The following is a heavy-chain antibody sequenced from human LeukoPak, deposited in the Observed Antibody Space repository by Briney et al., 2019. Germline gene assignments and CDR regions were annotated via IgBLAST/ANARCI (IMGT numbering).Heavy chain of an antibody. V-gene: IGHV1-69*05. CDR2: IIPIFGTA. CDR3: ARDGSKNYGSGSYYYYMDV. CDR1: GYTFTSYG. Sequence: ASVKVSCKASGYTFTSYGISWVRQAPGQGLEWMGGIIPIFGTANYAQKFQGRVTITTDESTSTAYMELSSLRSEDTAVYYCARDGSKNYGSGSYYYYMDVWGKGTTVTVSS. D-gene: IGHD3-10*01. J-gene: IGHJ6*03.